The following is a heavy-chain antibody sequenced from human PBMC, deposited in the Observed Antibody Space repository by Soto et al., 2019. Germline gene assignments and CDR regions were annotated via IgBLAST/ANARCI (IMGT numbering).Heavy chain of an antibody. CDR1: GGSISTYY. Sequence: SSETLSLTYTVSGGSISTYYWSWIRQPPGKGLEWIGYIYYSGSTNYNPSLKSRVILSLDTSKNQFSLKLSSVTAADTAVYYCARLIIGGTYYYAPEFRQDHFDYWGQGALVT. J-gene: IGHJ4*02. D-gene: IGHD3-10*01. CDR3: ARLIIGGTYYYAPEFRQDHFDY. V-gene: IGHV4-59*01. CDR2: IYYSGST.